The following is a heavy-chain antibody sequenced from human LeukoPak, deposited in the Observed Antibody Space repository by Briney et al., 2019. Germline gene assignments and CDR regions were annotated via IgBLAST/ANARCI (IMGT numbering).Heavy chain of an antibody. D-gene: IGHD4/OR15-4a*01. CDR2: TYYSGST. V-gene: IGHV4-30-4*01. CDR3: ARELTYADY. J-gene: IGHJ4*02. Sequence: PSQTLSLTCTVSGGSISSGDYYGSWIRQPPGKGLEWIGYTYYSGSTYYNPSLKSRVTMSVDTSKNQFSLKLSSVTAADTAVYYCARELTYADYWGQGTLVTVSS. CDR1: GGSISSGDYY.